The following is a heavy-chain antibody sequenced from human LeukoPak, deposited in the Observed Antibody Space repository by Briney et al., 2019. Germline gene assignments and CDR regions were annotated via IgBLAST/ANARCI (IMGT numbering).Heavy chain of an antibody. CDR1: AYTFTGYY. CDR2: IYPNNGDT. Sequence: ASVKVSCKASAYTFTGYYLHWVRHAPGQGPEWVGWIYPNNGDTDYAQEFQGRVSMTRVRSISTAYMELSRLTSDDTAVYYCARRSRNGLDAFDIWGQGTMVTVSS. D-gene: IGHD2-8*01. J-gene: IGHJ3*02. V-gene: IGHV1-2*02. CDR3: ARRSRNGLDAFDI.